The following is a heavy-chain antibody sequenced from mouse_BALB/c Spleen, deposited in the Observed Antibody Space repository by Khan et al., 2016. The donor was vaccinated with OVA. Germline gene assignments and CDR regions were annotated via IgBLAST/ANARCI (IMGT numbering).Heavy chain of an antibody. J-gene: IGHJ3*01. Sequence: QVQLQQSGAELAKPGASVKMSCKASGYTFTAYWVHWVKQRPGQGLEWIGYIDPSTDYTEYNQRFKDKATLTTDKSSSTAYMQLSSLTSEDSAVYYWARRGRYGVFAYWGQGTLVSVGA. CDR2: IDPSTDYT. D-gene: IGHD1-1*02. V-gene: IGHV1-7*01. CDR1: GYTFTAYW. CDR3: ARRGRYGVFAY.